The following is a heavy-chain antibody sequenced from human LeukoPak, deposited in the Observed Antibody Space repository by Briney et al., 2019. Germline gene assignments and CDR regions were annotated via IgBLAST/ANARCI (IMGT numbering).Heavy chain of an antibody. CDR1: GFTFSSYA. D-gene: IGHD2-15*01. V-gene: IGHV3-21*01. Sequence: GGSLRLSCAASGFTFSSYAMNWVRQAPGKGLEWVSSISSSSNHICYADSVKGRFTISRDNAKNSLYLQINSLGAEDTAVYYCARVLVYWGQGTLVTVSS. J-gene: IGHJ4*02. CDR2: ISSSSNHI. CDR3: ARVLVY.